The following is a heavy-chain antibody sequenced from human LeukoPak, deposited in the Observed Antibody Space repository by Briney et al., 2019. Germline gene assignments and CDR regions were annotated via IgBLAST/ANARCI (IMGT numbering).Heavy chain of an antibody. V-gene: IGHV1-8*01. Sequence: ASVKVSCKASGYTFTSYDINWVRQATGQGLEWMGWMNPNSGNTGYAQKFQGRVTMTRNTSISTAYMELGSLRSEDTAVYYCARGSQLWFGGYYYYMDVWGKGTTVTISS. CDR1: GYTFTSYD. CDR3: ARGSQLWFGGYYYYMDV. J-gene: IGHJ6*03. D-gene: IGHD3-10*01. CDR2: MNPNSGNT.